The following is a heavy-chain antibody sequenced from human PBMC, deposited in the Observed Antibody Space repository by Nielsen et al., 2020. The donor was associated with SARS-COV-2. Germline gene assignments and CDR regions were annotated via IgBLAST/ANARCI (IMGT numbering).Heavy chain of an antibody. CDR3: ANGESGSYHTGMDV. Sequence: GGSLRLSCAASGFTFDDYAMHWVRQAPGKGLEWVSGISWNSGSIGYTDSVKGRFTISRDSSKNTLYLQMNSLRAEDTALYYCANGESGSYHTGMDVWGQGTTVTVSS. CDR1: GFTFDDYA. D-gene: IGHD1-26*01. CDR2: ISWNSGSI. V-gene: IGHV3-9*01. J-gene: IGHJ6*02.